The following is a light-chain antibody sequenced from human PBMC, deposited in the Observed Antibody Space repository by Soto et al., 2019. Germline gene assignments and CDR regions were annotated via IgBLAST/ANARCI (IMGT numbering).Light chain of an antibody. V-gene: IGKV1-5*03. CDR2: KAS. CDR1: QYISSW. Sequence: DIQMTQSPSTLSASVGDRVTITCRASQYISSWLAWYQQKTGKAPKLLIYKASSLESGVPSRFSGSGSGTEFTLTISSLQPDDFATYYCQQYNSQRTFGQGTKVEIK. CDR3: QQYNSQRT. J-gene: IGKJ1*01.